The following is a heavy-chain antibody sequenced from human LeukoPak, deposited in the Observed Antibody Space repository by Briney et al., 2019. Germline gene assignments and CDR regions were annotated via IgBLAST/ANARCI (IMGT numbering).Heavy chain of an antibody. J-gene: IGHJ4*02. Sequence: GGSLRLSCAASGFTFSSYSMNWVRQGPGKGLEWVAVIWYDGSKKYYEDSVKGRFTISRDNSRNTLYLQMNSLRAEDTAVYYCVRMGASFDYWGQGTLVTVSS. V-gene: IGHV3-33*08. D-gene: IGHD1-26*01. CDR1: GFTFSSYS. CDR2: IWYDGSKK. CDR3: VRMGASFDY.